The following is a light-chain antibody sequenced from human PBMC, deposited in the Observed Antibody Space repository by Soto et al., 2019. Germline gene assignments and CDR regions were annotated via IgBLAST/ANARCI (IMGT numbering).Light chain of an antibody. CDR1: QSVSSSY. Sequence: VLTPSPGTLCLSPGSRANLSGRASQSVSSSYLVWYQQNPGQAPRLLIYGASTRATGTPARFSGSGSGTEFTLPISRLEPEDFAVYFCQQHGSSPLTFGGGTKL. CDR3: QQHGSSPLT. J-gene: IGKJ4*01. CDR2: GAS. V-gene: IGKV3-20*01.